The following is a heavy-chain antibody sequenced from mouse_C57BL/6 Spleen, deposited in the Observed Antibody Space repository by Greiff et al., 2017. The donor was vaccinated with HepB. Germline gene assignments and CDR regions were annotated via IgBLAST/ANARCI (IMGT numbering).Heavy chain of an antibody. V-gene: IGHV3-6*01. CDR1: GYSITSGYY. J-gene: IGHJ3*01. CDR3: ARGSYPSWFAY. Sequence: DVQLQESGPGLVKPSQSLSLTCSVPGYSITSGYYWNWIRQFPGNKLEWMGYISYDGSNNYNPSLKNRISITRDTSTNQFFLKLNSVTTEDTATYYCARGSYPSWFAYWGQGTLVTVSA. D-gene: IGHD1-1*01. CDR2: ISYDGSN.